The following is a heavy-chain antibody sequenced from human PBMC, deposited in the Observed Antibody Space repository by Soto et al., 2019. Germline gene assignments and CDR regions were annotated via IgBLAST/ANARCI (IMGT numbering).Heavy chain of an antibody. CDR1: GGPFGGYY. Sequence: QVQLQQWGAGLLRPSETLSLTCAISGGPFGGYYWSWIRQPPGKGLEWIGEINHSGSATYNPSLTSRVTISLDRSNNQFSLKMNSVTAADTAVYYCATDGGGRNYYFYGMDVWGRGTTVTVSS. CDR2: INHSGSA. D-gene: IGHD3-10*01. CDR3: ATDGGGRNYYFYGMDV. V-gene: IGHV4-34*01. J-gene: IGHJ6*02.